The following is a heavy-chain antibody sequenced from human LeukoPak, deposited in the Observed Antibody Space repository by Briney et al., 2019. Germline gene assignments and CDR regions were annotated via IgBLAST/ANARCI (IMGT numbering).Heavy chain of an antibody. CDR1: GYSFNSQG. CDR3: ARGGDYYDSSGYYSVY. J-gene: IGHJ4*02. CDR2: IIPIFGTA. V-gene: IGHV1-69*06. Sequence: GASVKVSCKASGYSFNSQGMNWVRQAPGQGLEWMGGIIPIFGTANYAQKFQGRVTITADKSTSTAYMELSSLRSEDTAVYYCARGGDYYDSSGYYSVYWGQGTLVTVSS. D-gene: IGHD3-22*01.